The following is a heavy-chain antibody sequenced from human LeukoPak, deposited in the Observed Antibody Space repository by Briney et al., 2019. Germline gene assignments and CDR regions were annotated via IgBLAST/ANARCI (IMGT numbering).Heavy chain of an antibody. CDR3: ARHDYGIKLDY. D-gene: IGHD4-17*01. Sequence: GASVKVSCKASGYTFTSYYMHWVRQAPGQGLEWMGIINPSGGSTSYAQKFQGRVTMTRDTSISTAYMELSRLRSDDTAVYYCARHDYGIKLDYWGQGTLVTVSS. CDR2: INPSGGST. V-gene: IGHV1-46*01. J-gene: IGHJ4*02. CDR1: GYTFTSYY.